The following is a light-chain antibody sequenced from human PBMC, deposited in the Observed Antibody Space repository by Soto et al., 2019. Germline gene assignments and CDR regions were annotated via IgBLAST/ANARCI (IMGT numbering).Light chain of an antibody. Sequence: DIQVTQSSSTLSATAGDRVTITCRASQSIRSWLAWYQHKPGKAPKLLIYDASNLDSGVPSRFSGSGSGTEFSLTISNLQPDDCATYYCQEYENYWTVGQGTKVDIK. V-gene: IGKV1-5*01. CDR2: DAS. CDR3: QEYENYWT. J-gene: IGKJ1*01. CDR1: QSIRSW.